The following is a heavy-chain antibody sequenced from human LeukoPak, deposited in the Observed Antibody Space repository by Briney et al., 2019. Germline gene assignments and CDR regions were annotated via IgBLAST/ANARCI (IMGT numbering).Heavy chain of an antibody. Sequence: SETLSLTCTVSGGSMTNYYWNWIRQPPGKGLEWIGSIYYSGSTYYNPSLKSRVTISVDTSKNQFSLKLSSVTAADTAVYYCARSYQLLIRGMNWFDPWGQGTLVTVSS. CDR2: IYYSGST. CDR3: ARSYQLLIRGMNWFDP. V-gene: IGHV4-39*07. CDR1: GGSMTNYY. D-gene: IGHD2-2*01. J-gene: IGHJ5*02.